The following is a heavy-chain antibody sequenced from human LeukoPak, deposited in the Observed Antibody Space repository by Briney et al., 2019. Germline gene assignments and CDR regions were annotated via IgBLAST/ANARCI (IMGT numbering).Heavy chain of an antibody. CDR3: GRQGYTASYYFLDF. Sequence: SEPLSLPCDVSGDFFRNYWWGWVRQPAGKALEWIGRIYATGSTQFNPSLKSRLTLSMDTSTNQLSLKLTSVTAADTAVYFGGRQGYTASYYFLDFWSQGTLVTVSS. D-gene: IGHD1-26*01. V-gene: IGHV4-4*07. CDR1: GDFFRNYW. CDR2: IYATGST. J-gene: IGHJ4*02.